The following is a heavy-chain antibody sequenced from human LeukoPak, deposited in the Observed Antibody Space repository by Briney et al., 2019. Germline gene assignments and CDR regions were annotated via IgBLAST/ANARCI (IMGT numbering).Heavy chain of an antibody. CDR3: AKGGSGYV. J-gene: IGHJ4*02. CDR1: GFTFSSYA. D-gene: IGHD3-22*01. V-gene: IGHV3-33*06. CDR2: IWYDGSNK. Sequence: GGSLRLSCAASGFTFSSYAMSWVRQAPGKGLEWVAVIWYDGSNKYYADSVKGRFTISRDNSKNTLYLQMNSLRAEDTAVYYCAKGGSGYVWGQGTLVTVSS.